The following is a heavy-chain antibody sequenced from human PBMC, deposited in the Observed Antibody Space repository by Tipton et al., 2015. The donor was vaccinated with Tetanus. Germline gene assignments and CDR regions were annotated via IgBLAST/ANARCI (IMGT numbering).Heavy chain of an antibody. J-gene: IGHJ4*02. D-gene: IGHD6-13*01. V-gene: IGHV1-18*01. Sequence: QLVQSGAEVKKPGASVKVSCKTSGYTFSIYGISWVRQAPGQGLEWMGWISAYNGNTKYAQKYQGRLTMTTDTSTSTAYMELKSLRSDDTAVYYCARDEGRIAAAGTYFEYWGQGTLVTVSS. CDR2: ISAYNGNT. CDR1: GYTFSIYG. CDR3: ARDEGRIAAAGTYFEY.